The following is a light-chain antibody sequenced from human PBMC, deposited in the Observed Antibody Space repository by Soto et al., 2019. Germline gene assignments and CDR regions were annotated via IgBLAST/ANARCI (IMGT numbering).Light chain of an antibody. V-gene: IGLV1-40*01. J-gene: IGLJ3*02. CDR1: SSNIGAGYD. Sequence: QSVLTQPPSVSGAPGQRVTISCTGSSSNIGAGYDVHWYQHLPGTAPKLLIYGNSNRPSGVPDRFSGSKSGSTASLTISGLQAEDEADYYCCSHAGGSSWVFGGGTKLTVL. CDR2: GNS. CDR3: CSHAGGSSWV.